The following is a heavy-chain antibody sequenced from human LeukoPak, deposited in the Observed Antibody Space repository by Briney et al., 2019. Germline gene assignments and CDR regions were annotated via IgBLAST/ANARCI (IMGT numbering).Heavy chain of an antibody. CDR3: VKGRRSGYSFRWGGIVDY. D-gene: IGHD3-3*01. CDR1: GFTFNNYA. J-gene: IGHJ4*02. V-gene: IGHV3-23*01. Sequence: PGGSLRLSCTVSGFTFNNYAMSWVRQAPGKGLEWVSAISGSGDSTFYADSVKGRFTLSRDNSKNTLTLQMDTLRAEDTAVYYCVKGRRSGYSFRWGGIVDYWGQGALVTVSS. CDR2: ISGSGDST.